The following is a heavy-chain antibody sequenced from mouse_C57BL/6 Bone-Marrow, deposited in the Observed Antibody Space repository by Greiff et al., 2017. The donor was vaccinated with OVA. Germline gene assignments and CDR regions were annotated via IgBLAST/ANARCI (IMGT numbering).Heavy chain of an antibody. D-gene: IGHD1-1*01. CDR2: ISNGGGST. Sequence: EVKLQESGGGLVQPGGSLKLSCAASGFTFSDYYMYWVRQTPEKRLEWVAYISNGGGSTYYPDTVKGRFTISRDKAKNTLYLQMSRLKSEDTAMYYCARQTVVPYWYFDVGGTGTTVTVSS. CDR3: ARQTVVPYWYFDV. CDR1: GFTFSDYY. J-gene: IGHJ1*03. V-gene: IGHV5-12*01.